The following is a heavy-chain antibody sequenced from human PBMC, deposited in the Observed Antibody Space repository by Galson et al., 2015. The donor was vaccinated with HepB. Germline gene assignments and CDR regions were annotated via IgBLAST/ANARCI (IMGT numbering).Heavy chain of an antibody. CDR1: GFTVSSNY. V-gene: IGHV3-53*01. J-gene: IGHJ3*02. CDR2: IYSGGST. CDR3: ARESVGTAFAYCGGDCYSGTDAFDT. Sequence: SLRLSCAASGFTVSSNYMSWVRQAPGKGLEWVSVIYSGGSTYYADSVKGRFTISRDNSKNTLYLQMNSLRAEDTAVYYCARESVGTAFAYCGGDCYSGTDAFDTWGQGTMVTVSS. D-gene: IGHD2-21*01.